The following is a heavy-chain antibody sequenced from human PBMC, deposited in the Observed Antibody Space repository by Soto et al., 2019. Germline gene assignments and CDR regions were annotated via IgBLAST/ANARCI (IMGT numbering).Heavy chain of an antibody. CDR3: ARLDTVATDDY. CDR1: GYTFTSYG. Sequence: GASVKGSCKASGYTFTSYGISWVRQAPGQGLEWMGWISAYNGNTNYAQKFQGRVTMTTDTSVSTAYLELRSLRSDDTAVYYCARLDTVATDDYWGQGTLVTVSS. CDR2: ISAYNGNT. J-gene: IGHJ4*02. D-gene: IGHD5-12*01. V-gene: IGHV1-18*01.